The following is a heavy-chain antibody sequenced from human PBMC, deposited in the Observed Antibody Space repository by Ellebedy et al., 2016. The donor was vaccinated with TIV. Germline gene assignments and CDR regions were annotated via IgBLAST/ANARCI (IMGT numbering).Heavy chain of an antibody. V-gene: IGHV3-74*01. CDR3: ARDKPHNWFDP. CDR1: GFTFSSYW. CDR2: IDNDGSDT. Sequence: PGGSLRLSCAASGFTFSSYWMHWVRQAPGKGLVWVSRIDNDGSDTVYADSVKGRFTISRDNATNTLYLQMNSLRAEDTAVYYCARDKPHNWFDPWGQGTLVTDSS. J-gene: IGHJ5*02.